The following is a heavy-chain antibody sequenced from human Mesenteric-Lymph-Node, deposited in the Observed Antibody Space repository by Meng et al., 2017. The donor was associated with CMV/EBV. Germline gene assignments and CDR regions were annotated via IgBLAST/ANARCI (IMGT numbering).Heavy chain of an antibody. Sequence: GESLKISCESSGYSFTTYWIAWVRQMPGKGLEWMGIINPGDSDTRYSPSFQGQVTISVDKSISTAYLQWSSLKASDTAMYYCARSLSLAFDIWGQGTMVTVSS. CDR2: INPGDSDT. J-gene: IGHJ3*02. V-gene: IGHV5-51*01. CDR3: ARSLSLAFDI. CDR1: GYSFTTYW. D-gene: IGHD3-16*02.